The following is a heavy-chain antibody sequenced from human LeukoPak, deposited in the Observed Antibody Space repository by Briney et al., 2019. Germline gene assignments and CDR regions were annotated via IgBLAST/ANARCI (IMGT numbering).Heavy chain of an antibody. CDR2: ISGSGGST. V-gene: IGHV3-23*01. Sequence: GGSLRLSCAASGFTVSSNYMSWVRQAPGKGLEWVSAISGSGGSTYYADSVKGRFTISRDNSKNTLYLQMNSLRAEDTAVYYCAGSMVRGVTWFDPWGQGTLVTVSS. D-gene: IGHD3-10*01. J-gene: IGHJ5*02. CDR3: AGSMVRGVTWFDP. CDR1: GFTVSSNY.